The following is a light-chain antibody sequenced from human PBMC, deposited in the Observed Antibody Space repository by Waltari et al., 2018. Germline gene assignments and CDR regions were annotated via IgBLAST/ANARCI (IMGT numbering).Light chain of an antibody. CDR3: QHYVRLPAT. V-gene: IGKV3-20*01. Sequence: EIVLTQSPGTLSLSPGERATLSCRASQSVSRALAWYQQKPATPPRLHIYGGTRATGIPDRFSGSGSGTDFSLTISRLEPEDFAVYYCQHYVRLPATFGQGTKVEIK. J-gene: IGKJ1*01. CDR1: QSVSRA. CDR2: GGT.